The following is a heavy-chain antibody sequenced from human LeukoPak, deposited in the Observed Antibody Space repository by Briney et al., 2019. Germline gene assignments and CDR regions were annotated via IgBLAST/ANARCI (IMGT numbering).Heavy chain of an antibody. D-gene: IGHD6-13*01. CDR3: ARAVASSKAAARALSY. CDR2: ISSSSSYI. J-gene: IGHJ4*02. CDR1: GFTFSSYS. Sequence: PGGSLGLSCAASGFTFSSYSMNWVRQAPGKGLEWVSSISSSSSYIYYADSVKGRFTISRDNAKNSLYLQMNSLRAEDTAVYYCARAVASSKAAARALSYWGQGTLVTVSS. V-gene: IGHV3-21*01.